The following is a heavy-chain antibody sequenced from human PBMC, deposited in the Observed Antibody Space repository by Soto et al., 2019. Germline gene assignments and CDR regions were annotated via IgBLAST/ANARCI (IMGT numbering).Heavy chain of an antibody. V-gene: IGHV4-61*01. CDR3: ARGEDLGNWFDP. CDR1: AGSGISGNYY. Sequence: SETLPLTCTVSAGSGISGNYYWSWIRQPPGKGLEWIGYIYYSGTTNYNPSLKSRVTISVDTSKNQFSLKLSSVTAADTAVYYCARGEDLGNWFDPWGQGALVTVLL. J-gene: IGHJ5*02. CDR2: IYYSGTT.